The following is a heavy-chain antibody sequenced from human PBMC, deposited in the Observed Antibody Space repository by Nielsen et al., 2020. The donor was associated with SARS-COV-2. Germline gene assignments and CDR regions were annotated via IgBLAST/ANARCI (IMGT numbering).Heavy chain of an antibody. D-gene: IGHD3-10*01. CDR2: ISWNSGSI. J-gene: IGHJ4*02. CDR1: GFTFDDYA. Sequence: GGSLRLSCAASGFTFDDYAMHWVRQAPGKGLEWVSGISWNSGSIGYADSVKGRFTISRDKPKNSLYLQMNSLRAEDTAVYYCAKDLTLLWFGEPSPGFDYWGQGTLVTVSS. CDR3: AKDLTLLWFGEPSPGFDY. V-gene: IGHV3-9*01.